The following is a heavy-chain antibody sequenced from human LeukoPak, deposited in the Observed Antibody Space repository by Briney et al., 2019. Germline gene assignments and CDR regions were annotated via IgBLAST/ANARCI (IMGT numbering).Heavy chain of an antibody. J-gene: IGHJ6*02. CDR2: ISYDGSNK. CDR3: ARDFKVRGPLDYYGMDV. Sequence: GGSLRLSCAASGFTFSSYAMHWVRQAPGKGLEWVAVISYDGSNKYYADSVKGRFTIPRDNSKNTLYLQMNSLRAEDTAVYYCARDFKVRGPLDYYGMDVWGQGTTVTVSS. V-gene: IGHV3-30-3*01. CDR1: GFTFSSYA. D-gene: IGHD3-10*01.